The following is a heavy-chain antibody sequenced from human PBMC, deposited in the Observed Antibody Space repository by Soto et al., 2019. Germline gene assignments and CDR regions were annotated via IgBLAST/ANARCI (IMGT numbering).Heavy chain of an antibody. CDR3: AADLARLPDAFDI. J-gene: IGHJ3*02. D-gene: IGHD5-12*01. V-gene: IGHV1-58*01. Sequence: HMQLVQSGPEVKKPGTSVKVSCKASGFTFINSAVQWVRQARGQRLEWIGWIVVDSGNTNYAQKFQERVTIPMDMSTSTSYMQLSSLRSEDTAVYYCAADLARLPDAFDIWGHGTMVTVSS. CDR2: IVVDSGNT. CDR1: GFTFINSA.